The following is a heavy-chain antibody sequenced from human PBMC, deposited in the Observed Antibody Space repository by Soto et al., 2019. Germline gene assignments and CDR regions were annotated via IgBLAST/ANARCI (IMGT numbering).Heavy chain of an antibody. CDR1: GGSITTGGYY. J-gene: IGHJ4*02. CDR3: ARTKCSGGSCHSWSLHY. Sequence: PSETLSLTCTVSGGSITTGGYYWSWIRQLPGKGLEWIGHRYHSESTYYNPSLKSRVSISLDTSKNQFSLKLSFVTAADTAMYYWARTKCSGGSCHSWSLHYWGQGTPVTLSS. V-gene: IGHV4-31*03. CDR2: RYHSEST. D-gene: IGHD2-15*01.